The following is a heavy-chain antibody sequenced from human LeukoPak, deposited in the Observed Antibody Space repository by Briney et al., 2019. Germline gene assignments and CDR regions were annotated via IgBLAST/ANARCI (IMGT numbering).Heavy chain of an antibody. J-gene: IGHJ4*02. Sequence: ASVKVSCKASGYTXTSYYMHWVRQAPGQGLEWMGIINPSGSSTSYAQKFQGRVTMTRDTSTSTVCMELSSLRSEDTAVYYCARDGPRIAALGEDFDYWGQGTLVTVSS. CDR2: INPSGSST. CDR1: GYTXTSYY. D-gene: IGHD6-6*01. CDR3: ARDGPRIAALGEDFDY. V-gene: IGHV1-46*01.